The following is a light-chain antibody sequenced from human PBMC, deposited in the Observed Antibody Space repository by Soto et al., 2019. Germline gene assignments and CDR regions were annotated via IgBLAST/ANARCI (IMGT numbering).Light chain of an antibody. Sequence: EIVMTQSPATLSVSPGERATLSCRASQIVSRTLAWYQQKPGQAPRLLIYGASTRATGIPARFSGSGSGTEFTLTISSLQSEDFAVYYCQHYNNWPRTFGQGTKVEIK. CDR3: QHYNNWPRT. J-gene: IGKJ1*01. CDR2: GAS. CDR1: QIVSRT. V-gene: IGKV3-15*01.